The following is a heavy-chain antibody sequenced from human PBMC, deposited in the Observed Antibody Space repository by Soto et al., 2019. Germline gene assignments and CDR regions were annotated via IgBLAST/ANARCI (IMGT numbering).Heavy chain of an antibody. J-gene: IGHJ6*02. D-gene: IGHD3-9*01. CDR1: GLTFSSYA. CDR3: AKEGQYYDILTGYRSYYGMDV. Sequence: GGSLRLSCAASGLTFSSYAMSWVRQAPGKGLEWVSAISGSGGSTYYADSVKGRFTISRDNSKNTLYLQMNSLRAEDTAVYYCAKEGQYYDILTGYRSYYGMDVWGQGTTVTVSS. CDR2: ISGSGGST. V-gene: IGHV3-23*01.